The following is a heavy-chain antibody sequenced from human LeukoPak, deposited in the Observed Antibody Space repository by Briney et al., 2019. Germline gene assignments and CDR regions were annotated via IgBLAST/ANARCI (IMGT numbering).Heavy chain of an antibody. Sequence: SETLSLTCAVYGGSFSGYYWSWIRQPPGKGLEWIGEINHSGSTNYNPSLKSRVTISVDTSKNQFSLKLSSVTAADTAVYYCARHRSINSDFWSGYHLDYWGQGTLVTVSS. D-gene: IGHD3-3*01. V-gene: IGHV4-34*01. J-gene: IGHJ4*02. CDR1: GGSFSGYY. CDR3: ARHRSINSDFWSGYHLDY. CDR2: INHSGST.